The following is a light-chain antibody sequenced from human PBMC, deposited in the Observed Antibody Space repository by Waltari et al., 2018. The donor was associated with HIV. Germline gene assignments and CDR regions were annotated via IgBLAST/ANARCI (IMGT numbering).Light chain of an antibody. J-gene: IGLJ2*01. CDR3: GTWDSSLSAGVV. CDR1: SSNIGNFY. CDR2: ENN. V-gene: IGLV1-51*02. Sequence: QSVLTQPPSVSAAPGQKVTISCSGSSSNIGNFYLSWYQQLPGTAPKLLIYENNKRPSGSPDRFSGSKSGTSATLGITGLQTGDEANYYCGTWDSSLSAGVVFGGGTKLTVL.